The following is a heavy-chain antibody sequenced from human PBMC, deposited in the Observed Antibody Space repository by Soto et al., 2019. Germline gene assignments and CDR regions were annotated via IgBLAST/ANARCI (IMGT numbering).Heavy chain of an antibody. CDR3: ARPKDYDDCLDL. Sequence: QAQLVQSGAEVQKPGASVKVSCKASGYAFTRFTIHWVRQAPGQRLEWMGSINTGNGNTRFLQKFQGRVTFTRDTPANTAYMELSSLISEDTAVYYCARPKDYDDCLDLWGQGTLVTVSS. D-gene: IGHD3-22*01. V-gene: IGHV1-3*04. CDR2: INTGNGNT. J-gene: IGHJ4*02. CDR1: GYAFTRFT.